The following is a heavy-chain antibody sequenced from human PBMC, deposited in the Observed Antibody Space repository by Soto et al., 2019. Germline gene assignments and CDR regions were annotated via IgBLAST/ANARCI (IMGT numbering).Heavy chain of an antibody. D-gene: IGHD2-15*01. CDR2: IYSGGST. J-gene: IGHJ6*02. CDR1: GFTVSSNY. V-gene: IGHV3-66*01. Sequence: GGSLRLSCAASGFTVSSNYRSWVRQAPGKGLEWVSVIYSGGSTYYADSVKGRFTISRDNSKNTLYLQMNSLRAEDTSVYYCARSSGNYYYYGMDVWGQGTTVTVSS. CDR3: ARSSGNYYYYGMDV.